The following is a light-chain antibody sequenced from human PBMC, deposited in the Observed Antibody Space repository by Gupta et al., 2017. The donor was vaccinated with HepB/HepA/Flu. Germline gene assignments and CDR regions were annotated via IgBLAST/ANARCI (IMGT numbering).Light chain of an antibody. Sequence: QSVLTQPPSVSDAPRQRVTISCSGSSSNIGNNAVNWYQQLPGKAPKLLIYYDDLLPSGVSDRFSGSKSGTSASLAISGLQAEDEADYYCAAGDDSRNVVVFGGGTKLTVL. CDR3: AAGDDSRNVVV. CDR2: YDD. V-gene: IGLV1-36*01. J-gene: IGLJ2*01. CDR1: SSNIGNNA.